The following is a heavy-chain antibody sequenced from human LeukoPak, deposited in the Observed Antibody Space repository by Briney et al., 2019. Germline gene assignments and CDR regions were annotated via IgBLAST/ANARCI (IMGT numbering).Heavy chain of an antibody. CDR1: GYTFTSYD. Sequence: ASVKVSCKASGYTFTSYDINWVRQATGQGLEWMGWMNPNSGNTGYAQKFQGRVTITRNTSISTAYMELSSLRSEDTAVYYCARVAATLFDAFDIWGQGTMVTVSS. CDR2: MNPNSGNT. J-gene: IGHJ3*02. CDR3: ARVAATLFDAFDI. D-gene: IGHD2-15*01. V-gene: IGHV1-8*03.